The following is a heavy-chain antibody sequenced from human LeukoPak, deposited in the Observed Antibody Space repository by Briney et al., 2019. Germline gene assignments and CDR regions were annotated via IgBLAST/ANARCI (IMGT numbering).Heavy chain of an antibody. CDR2: IYYSGST. CDR1: GGSISSGGYY. CDR3: ARGDSDSSGYYYTGYFDY. V-gene: IGHV4-31*03. J-gene: IGHJ4*02. D-gene: IGHD3-22*01. Sequence: SQTLSLTCTVSGGSISSGGYYWSWIRQHPGEGLEWIGYIYYSGSTYYNPSLKSRVTISVDTSKNQFSLKLSSVTAADTAVYYCARGDSDSSGYYYTGYFDYWGQGTLVTASS.